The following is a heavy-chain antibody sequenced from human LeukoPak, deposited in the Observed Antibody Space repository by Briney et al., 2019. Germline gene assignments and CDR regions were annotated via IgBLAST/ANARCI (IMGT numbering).Heavy chain of an antibody. CDR3: ARGDVLRYFDWLLEGNWFDP. D-gene: IGHD3-9*01. Sequence: ASVKVSCKASGYTFTSYDINWVRQATGQGLEWMGWMNPNSGNTGYAQKFQGRVTMTRNTSISTAYMELSSLRSEDTAVYYCARGDVLRYFDWLLEGNWFDPWGQGTLVTVSS. CDR2: MNPNSGNT. CDR1: GYTFTSYD. J-gene: IGHJ5*02. V-gene: IGHV1-8*01.